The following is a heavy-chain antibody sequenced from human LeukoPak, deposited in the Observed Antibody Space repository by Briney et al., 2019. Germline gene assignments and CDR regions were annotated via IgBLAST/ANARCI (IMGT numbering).Heavy chain of an antibody. CDR1: GGSISSYY. J-gene: IGHJ5*02. V-gene: IGHV4-4*07. D-gene: IGHD5-18*01. CDR2: IYTSGST. Sequence: KTSETLSLTCTVSGGSISSYYWSWIRQPAGKGLEWIGRIYTSGSTNYNPSLKSRVTISVDTSKNQFSLKLSSVTAADTAVYYCARDGRIQLWFNWFDPWGQGTLVTVSS. CDR3: ARDGRIQLWFNWFDP.